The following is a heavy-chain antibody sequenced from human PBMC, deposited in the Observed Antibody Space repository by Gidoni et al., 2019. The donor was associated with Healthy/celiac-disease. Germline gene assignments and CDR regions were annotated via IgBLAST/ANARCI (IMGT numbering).Heavy chain of an antibody. V-gene: IGHV4-30-4*07. Sequence: QVQLQESGPGLVKPSQTLSLTCAVSGASLSSGGYSWSWIRQPPGKGLEWFVYIYYSGSTYYNPSLMSRVTKSVDTSKNQFSLKLISLTATDTAVYYCARVPALRIYYYYGMDVWGQGTTVTVSS. CDR1: GASLSSGGYS. CDR2: IYYSGST. D-gene: IGHD2-15*01. CDR3: ARVPALRIYYYYGMDV. J-gene: IGHJ6*02.